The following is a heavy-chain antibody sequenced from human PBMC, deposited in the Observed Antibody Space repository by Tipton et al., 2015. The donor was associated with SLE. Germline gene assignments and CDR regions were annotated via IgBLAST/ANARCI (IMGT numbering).Heavy chain of an antibody. Sequence: TLSLTCTVSGGSISSSYWGWIRQPPGKGLEWIGYIYYSGSTSYNPSLKSRVTISVDTSKNQFSLRLSSVTAADTAVYYCTREGGLTGVLGYFDCWGQGTLAPVSA. D-gene: IGHD7-27*01. CDR2: IYYSGST. J-gene: IGHJ4*02. CDR3: TREGGLTGVLGYFDC. CDR1: GGSISSSY. V-gene: IGHV4-59*12.